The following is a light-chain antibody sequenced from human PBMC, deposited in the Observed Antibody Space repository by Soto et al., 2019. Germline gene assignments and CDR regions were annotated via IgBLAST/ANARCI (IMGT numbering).Light chain of an antibody. J-gene: IGKJ4*01. V-gene: IGKV3-11*01. Sequence: EIVLTQSPGTLSLSPGVTATLSCRASQTISNQLAWYRQKPGQAPRLLIYDASTRATGVPARISGSGFGTDFTLTISSLESEDFAVYYCQHRRNWPLTFGGGTRVDIK. CDR2: DAS. CDR3: QHRRNWPLT. CDR1: QTISNQ.